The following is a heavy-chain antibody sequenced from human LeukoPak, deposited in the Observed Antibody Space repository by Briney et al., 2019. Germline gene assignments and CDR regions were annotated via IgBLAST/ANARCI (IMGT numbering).Heavy chain of an antibody. D-gene: IGHD2-2*01. V-gene: IGHV1-69*04. Sequence: ASVNVSCKPSGGTFSSYAISWVRQAPGQGLEWMGRIIPIFGIANYAQKFQGRVTITADKSTSTAYMELSSLRSEDTAVYYCARGKVVVENWFDPWGQGTLVTVSS. CDR1: GGTFSSYA. CDR3: ARGKVVVENWFDP. CDR2: IIPIFGIA. J-gene: IGHJ5*02.